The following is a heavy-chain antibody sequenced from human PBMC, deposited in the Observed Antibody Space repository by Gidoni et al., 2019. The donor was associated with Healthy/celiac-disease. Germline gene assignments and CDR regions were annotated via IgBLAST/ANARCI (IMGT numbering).Heavy chain of an antibody. CDR1: GFTFSSYA. D-gene: IGHD3-10*01. J-gene: IGHJ4*02. Sequence: QVQLVESGGGVVQPGRSLRLSCAASGFTFSSYAMHWVRQAPGKGLEWLAVISYDGSNKYYADSVKGRFTISRDNSKNTLYLQMNSLRAEDTAVYYCARDRQYYYGSGSYPVYYFDYWGQGTLVTVSS. CDR2: ISYDGSNK. CDR3: ARDRQYYYGSGSYPVYYFDY. V-gene: IGHV3-30-3*01.